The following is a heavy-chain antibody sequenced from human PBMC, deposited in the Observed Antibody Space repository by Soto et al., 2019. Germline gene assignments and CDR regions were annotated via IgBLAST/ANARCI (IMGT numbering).Heavy chain of an antibody. CDR1: GFTFDDYA. CDR3: AKGKSAMVTHAFDI. Sequence: EVQLVESGGGLVQPGRSLRLSCAASGFTFDDYAMHWVRQAPGKGLEWVSGISWNSGSIGYADSVKGRFTISRDNAKNSLYLQMNSLRAEDTALYYCAKGKSAMVTHAFDIWGQGTMVTVSS. J-gene: IGHJ3*02. V-gene: IGHV3-9*01. CDR2: ISWNSGSI. D-gene: IGHD5-18*01.